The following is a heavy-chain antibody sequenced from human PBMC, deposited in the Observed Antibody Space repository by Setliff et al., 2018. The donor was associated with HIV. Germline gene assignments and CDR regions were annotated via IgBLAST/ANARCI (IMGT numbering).Heavy chain of an antibody. CDR1: GGSITGSPYF. CDR3: ARVIPAGVPANWFDP. D-gene: IGHD2-2*01. Sequence: SETLSLTCTVSGGSITGSPYFWGWIRRPPLKGLEWIASIHYTGRTYYNPSLKSRVSTSVDPSKNHLSLKLTSVTAADTAVYYCARVIPAGVPANWFDPWGHGTLGTVSS. CDR2: IHYTGRT. J-gene: IGHJ5*02. V-gene: IGHV4-39*02.